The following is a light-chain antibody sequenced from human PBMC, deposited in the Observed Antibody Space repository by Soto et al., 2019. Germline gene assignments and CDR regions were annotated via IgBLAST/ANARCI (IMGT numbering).Light chain of an antibody. J-gene: IGKJ4*01. CDR3: QQCYSSPLS. Sequence: DIQMTQSQASLSASIGETVTITCRESQDISGRLNWYQQTRGRVPKLLIYGASNLESGVPSRFSGSGSGTDFTLTISGLQPEDFAFYYCQQCYSSPLSFGGGTKVDI. CDR1: QDISGR. CDR2: GAS. V-gene: IGKV1-39*01.